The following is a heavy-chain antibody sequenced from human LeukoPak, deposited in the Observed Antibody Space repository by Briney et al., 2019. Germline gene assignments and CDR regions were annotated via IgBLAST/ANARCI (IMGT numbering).Heavy chain of an antibody. CDR3: ARKVVVVPAAMSSAFDI. CDR2: ISYDGSNK. Sequence: GGSLRLSCAASGFTFSSYAMHWVRQAPGKGLEWVAVISYDGSNKYYADSVKGRFTISRDNSKNTLYLQMNSLRAEDTAVYYCARKVVVVPAAMSSAFDIWGQGTMVTVSS. D-gene: IGHD2-2*01. CDR1: GFTFSSYA. J-gene: IGHJ3*02. V-gene: IGHV3-30*04.